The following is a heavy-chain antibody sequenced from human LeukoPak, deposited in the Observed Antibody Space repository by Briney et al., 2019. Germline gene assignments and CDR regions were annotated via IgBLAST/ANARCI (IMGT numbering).Heavy chain of an antibody. V-gene: IGHV4-59*01. D-gene: IGHD6-13*01. Sequence: SETLSLTCTVSGGSTSSYYWSWIRQPPGKGLEWIGYIYYSGSTNYNPSLKSRVTISVDTSKNQFSLKLSSVTAADTAVYYCAGSIAAAGIYYYYCMDVWGKGTTVTVSS. CDR1: GGSTSSYY. CDR2: IYYSGST. CDR3: AGSIAAAGIYYYYCMDV. J-gene: IGHJ6*03.